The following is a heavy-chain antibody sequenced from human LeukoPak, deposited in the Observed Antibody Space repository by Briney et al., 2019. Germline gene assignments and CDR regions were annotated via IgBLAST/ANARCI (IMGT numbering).Heavy chain of an antibody. CDR2: IYYSGST. V-gene: IGHV4-59*08. CDR1: GGSISSYY. Sequence: MTSETLSLTCTVPGGSISSYYWTWIRQPPGKGLKWIGYIYYSGSTNYNPSLKSRVTISVDTSKNQFSLKLSSVTAADTAVYYCAGDYGSGSYYKDWGFDPWGQGTLVTVSS. CDR3: AGDYGSGSYYKDWGFDP. J-gene: IGHJ5*02. D-gene: IGHD3-10*01.